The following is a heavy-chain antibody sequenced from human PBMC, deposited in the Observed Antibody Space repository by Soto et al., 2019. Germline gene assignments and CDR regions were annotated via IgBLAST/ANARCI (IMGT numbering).Heavy chain of an antibody. CDR2: IKTKTEGGAT. CDR3: TTGSVEGV. D-gene: IGHD2-15*01. V-gene: IGHV3-15*07. Sequence: EVQLVESGGGLVKPGGSLRLSCAASDFTISNAWMNWVRQAPGKGLEWVGRIKTKTEGGATDYAAPLKGRFTISRDDSKNTLFLQMNCLKTEVTAVYYCTTGSVEGVWGQGATVTVSS. J-gene: IGHJ6*02. CDR1: DFTISNAW.